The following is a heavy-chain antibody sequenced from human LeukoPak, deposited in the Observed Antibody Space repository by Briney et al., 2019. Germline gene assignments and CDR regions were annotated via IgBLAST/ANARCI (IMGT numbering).Heavy chain of an antibody. Sequence: GGSLRLSCAASGFTFSSYSMNWVRQAPGKGLEWVSSMTTISTLMYYAASVKGRFTVSRDNAKSSLYLQMNSLRAEDTAVYYCTRARVVTVPGTADYYFYMDVWGRGTTVTVSS. V-gene: IGHV3-21*01. CDR1: GFTFSSYS. D-gene: IGHD6-19*01. J-gene: IGHJ6*03. CDR3: TRARVVTVPGTADYYFYMDV. CDR2: MTTISTLM.